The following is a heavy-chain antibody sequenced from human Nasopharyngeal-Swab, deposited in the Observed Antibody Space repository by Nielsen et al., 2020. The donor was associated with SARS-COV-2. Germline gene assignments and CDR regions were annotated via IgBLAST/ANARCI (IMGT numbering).Heavy chain of an antibody. Sequence: SLKISCAASGFTFSSYGMHWVRQAPGKGLVWVAVISYDGSNKYYADSVKGRFTISRDNSKNTLYLQMNSLKAEDTAVYYCAKEAGYYDILTGYYLSLGYGMDVWGQGTTVTVSS. CDR1: GFTFSSYG. J-gene: IGHJ6*02. V-gene: IGHV3-30*18. D-gene: IGHD3-9*01. CDR2: ISYDGSNK. CDR3: AKEAGYYDILTGYYLSLGYGMDV.